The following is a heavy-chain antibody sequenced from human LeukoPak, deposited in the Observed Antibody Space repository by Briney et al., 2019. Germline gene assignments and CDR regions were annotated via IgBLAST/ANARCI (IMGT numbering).Heavy chain of an antibody. J-gene: IGHJ6*03. CDR3: ARENTMVRGVPYYYMDV. D-gene: IGHD3-10*01. CDR2: INHSGST. V-gene: IGHV4-34*01. CDR1: GGSFSGYY. Sequence: SETLSLTCAVYGGSFSGYYWSWIRQPPGKGLEWIGEINHSGSTNYNPSLKRRVTISVDTSKNQFSLKLSSVTAADTAVYYCARENTMVRGVPYYYMDVWGKGTTVTISS.